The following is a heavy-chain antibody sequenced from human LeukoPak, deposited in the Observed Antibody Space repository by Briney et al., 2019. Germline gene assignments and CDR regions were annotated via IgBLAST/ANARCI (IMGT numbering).Heavy chain of an antibody. J-gene: IGHJ1*01. D-gene: IGHD6-13*01. CDR3: AREPVEKAAAGDPLFFQH. CDR1: GGTFSSYA. V-gene: IGHV1-18*01. Sequence: ASVKVSCKASGGTFSSYAISWVRQAPGQGLEWMGWISAYNGNTNYAQKLQGRVTMTTDTSTSTAYMELRSLRSDDTAVYYCAREPVEKAAAGDPLFFQHWGQGTLVTVSS. CDR2: ISAYNGNT.